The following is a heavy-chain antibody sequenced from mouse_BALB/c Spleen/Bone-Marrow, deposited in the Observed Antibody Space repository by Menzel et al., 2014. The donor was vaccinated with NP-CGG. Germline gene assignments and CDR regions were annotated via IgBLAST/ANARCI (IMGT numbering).Heavy chain of an antibody. V-gene: IGHV2-9*02. J-gene: IGHJ3*01. CDR1: GFSLTNYG. CDR3: ASYYRYDGAY. D-gene: IGHD2-14*01. CDR2: IWAGGST. Sequence: QVQLQQSGPGLVSPSQRLSITCTVSGFSLTNYGLHWVRQPPGKGLEWLGVIWAGGSTNYNSALMSRLTISKDNSKSQVFLKMSSLQTDDTAMYYCASYYRYDGAYWGQGTLVTVSA.